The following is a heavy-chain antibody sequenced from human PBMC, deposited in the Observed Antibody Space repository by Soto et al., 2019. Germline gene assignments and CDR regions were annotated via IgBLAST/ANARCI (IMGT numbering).Heavy chain of an antibody. V-gene: IGHV4-59*01. Sequence: SETLSLTCTVSGGSISSYYWSSIRQPPGKGLEWIGYIYYSGSTNYNPSLKSRVTISVDTSKNQFSLKLSSVTAADTAVYYCARQRIAAAGTPFDYWGQGTLVTVSS. D-gene: IGHD6-13*01. CDR2: IYYSGST. CDR3: ARQRIAAAGTPFDY. J-gene: IGHJ4*02. CDR1: GGSISSYY.